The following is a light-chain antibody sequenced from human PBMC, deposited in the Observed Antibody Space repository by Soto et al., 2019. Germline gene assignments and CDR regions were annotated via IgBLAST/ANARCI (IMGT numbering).Light chain of an antibody. CDR3: QQSSNWLWT. V-gene: IGKV1-5*01. J-gene: IGKJ1*01. CDR2: DTF. Sequence: TQMTQYPSSVSSSLGARVSITCRASQSISSWLAWYQQKPGKAPKLLMFDTFSLESGVPSRFSGSRSGTEITLTIGSLQSEDFAVYYFQQSSNWLWTLDEGTKVDIK. CDR1: QSISSW.